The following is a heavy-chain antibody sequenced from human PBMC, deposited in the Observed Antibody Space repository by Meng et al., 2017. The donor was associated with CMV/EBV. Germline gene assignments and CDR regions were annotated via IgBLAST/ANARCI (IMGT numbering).Heavy chain of an antibody. J-gene: IGHJ4*02. V-gene: IGHV4-34*01. CDR2: INHSGST. Sequence: QVPLQQWGAGLLKPSETLSLTCAVYGGSFSGYYWSWIRQPPGKGLEWIGKINHSGSTNYNPSLKSRVTISVDTSKNQFSLKLSSVTAADTAVYYCARGLWFGELSPFDYWGQGTLVTVSS. D-gene: IGHD3-10*01. CDR3: ARGLWFGELSPFDY. CDR1: GGSFSGYY.